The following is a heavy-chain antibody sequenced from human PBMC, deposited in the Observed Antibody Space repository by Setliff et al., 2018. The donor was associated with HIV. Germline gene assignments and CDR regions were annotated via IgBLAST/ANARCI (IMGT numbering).Heavy chain of an antibody. V-gene: IGHV3-21*01. D-gene: IGHD2-15*01. CDR2: ISSDSRHI. CDR1: GFTFSSYN. J-gene: IGHJ4*02. Sequence: GGSLRLSCAASGFTFSSYNMNWVRQAPGKGLEWVSFISSDSRHIYYADSVKGRFTISRDDAKNSLYLQMNSLRAEDTAVYYCARVRAAIDYWGQGTLVTVSS. CDR3: ARVRAAIDY.